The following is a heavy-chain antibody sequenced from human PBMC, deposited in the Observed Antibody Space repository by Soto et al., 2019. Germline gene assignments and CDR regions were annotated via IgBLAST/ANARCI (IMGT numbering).Heavy chain of an antibody. D-gene: IGHD6-13*01. Sequence: GASLKISCKGSGYSFTSYWIGWVRQMPGKGLEWMGIIYPGDSDTRYSPSFQGQVTISADKSIITAYLQWSSLKASDTAMYYCSRLGAAAGTGWFDPWGQGTLVTVSS. V-gene: IGHV5-51*01. J-gene: IGHJ5*02. CDR2: IYPGDSDT. CDR1: GYSFTSYW. CDR3: SRLGAAAGTGWFDP.